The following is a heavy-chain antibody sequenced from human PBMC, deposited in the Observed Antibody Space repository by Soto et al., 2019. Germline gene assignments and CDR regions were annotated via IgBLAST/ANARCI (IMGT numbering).Heavy chain of an antibody. J-gene: IGHJ5*02. Sequence: PGGSLRLACAAPVFTFSYYFMSWIRQAPGKGLEWVSFISGSSDNIKYADSVKGRFTISRDNAKNSLYLQMNSLRAEDTAVYYCVRDSARIVVVPRVDGDNWLDPWGQGTLVTVSS. V-gene: IGHV3-11*06. CDR1: VFTFSYYF. CDR2: ISGSSDNI. CDR3: VRDSARIVVVPRVDGDNWLDP. D-gene: IGHD2-2*01.